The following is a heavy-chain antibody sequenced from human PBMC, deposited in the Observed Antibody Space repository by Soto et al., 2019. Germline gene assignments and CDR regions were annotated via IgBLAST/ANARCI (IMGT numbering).Heavy chain of an antibody. V-gene: IGHV3-23*01. CDR1: GFNFDAYA. Sequence: PGGSLRLSCTPFGFNFDAYAMSWVRQAPGKGLEWVSAVTATAESAYYTDSVRGRFIITRDNSDNMLYLQMSSLRVEDTAIYFCARGRYYDSPQDLWGRGTQATVSS. CDR3: ARGRYYDSPQDL. D-gene: IGHD3-10*01. J-gene: IGHJ5*02. CDR2: VTATAESA.